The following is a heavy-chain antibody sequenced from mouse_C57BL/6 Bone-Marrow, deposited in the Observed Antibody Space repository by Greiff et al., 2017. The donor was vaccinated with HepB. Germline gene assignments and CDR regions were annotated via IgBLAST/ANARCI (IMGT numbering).Heavy chain of an antibody. CDR1: GYTFTSYW. J-gene: IGHJ3*01. CDR3: ARRDYGRFAY. V-gene: IGHV14-2*01. CDR2: IDPEDGET. Sequence: EVQLQQPGAELVKPGASVKLSCKASGYTFTSYWMHWVKQRPGRGLEWIGRIDPEDGETKYAPKFQGKATITADTSSNTAYLQLSSLTSEDTAVYYCARRDYGRFAYWGQGTLVTVSA. D-gene: IGHD1-2*01.